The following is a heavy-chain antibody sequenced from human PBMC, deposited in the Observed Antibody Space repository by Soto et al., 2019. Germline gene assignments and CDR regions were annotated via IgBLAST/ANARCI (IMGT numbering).Heavy chain of an antibody. Sequence: PVGSLRLSCAASGFTFNNYAMSWVRQAPGKGLEWVSAISGSGGGTYYADSVKGRFTISRDISKNTLYLQMNSLRAEDTAVYYCARAPQDYWGQGTLVTVSS. CDR3: ARAPQDY. CDR1: GFTFNNYA. V-gene: IGHV3-23*01. CDR2: ISGSGGGT. J-gene: IGHJ4*02.